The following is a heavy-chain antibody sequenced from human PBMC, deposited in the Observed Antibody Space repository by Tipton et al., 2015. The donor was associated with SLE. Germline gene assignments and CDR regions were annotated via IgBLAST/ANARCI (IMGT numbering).Heavy chain of an antibody. V-gene: IGHV3-30*04. CDR1: GFTPSSYA. Sequence: SLRLSCAASGFTPSSYATHWVRQAPGKGLEWVAVISYDGSNKYYADSVKGRFTISRDNSKNTLYLQMNSLRPEDTAFYYCATAYSSAYWGQGTLVTVSS. J-gene: IGHJ4*02. CDR3: ATAYSSAY. CDR2: ISYDGSNK. D-gene: IGHD6-25*01.